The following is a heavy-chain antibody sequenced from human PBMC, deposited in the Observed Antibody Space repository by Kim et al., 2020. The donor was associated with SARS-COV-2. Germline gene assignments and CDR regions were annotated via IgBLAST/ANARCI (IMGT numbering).Heavy chain of an antibody. D-gene: IGHD3-10*01. CDR1: GGSISSSSYY. V-gene: IGHV4-39*01. CDR2: IYYSGST. J-gene: IGHJ4*02. CDR3: ARRGTYYYGSGSYPFDY. Sequence: SETLSLTCTVSGGSISSSSYYWGWIRQPPGKGLEWIGSIYYSGSTYYNPSLKSRVTISVDTSKNQFSLKLSSVTAADTAVYYCARRGTYYYGSGSYPFDYWGQGTLVTVSS.